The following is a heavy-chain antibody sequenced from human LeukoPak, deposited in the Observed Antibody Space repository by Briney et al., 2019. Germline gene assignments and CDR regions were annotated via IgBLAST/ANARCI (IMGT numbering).Heavy chain of an antibody. CDR3: ARGPPYYYDSRGYFDY. V-gene: IGHV1-2*02. CDR1: GYTFSDYY. D-gene: IGHD3-22*01. CDR2: INPNSGGT. J-gene: IGHJ4*02. Sequence: AASVKVSCKASGYTFSDYYMHWVRQAPGQGLEWMGWINPNSGGTNYAQKFQGRVTMTRDTSISTAYMELSRLRSDDTAVYYCARGPPYYYDSRGYFDYWGQGALVTVSS.